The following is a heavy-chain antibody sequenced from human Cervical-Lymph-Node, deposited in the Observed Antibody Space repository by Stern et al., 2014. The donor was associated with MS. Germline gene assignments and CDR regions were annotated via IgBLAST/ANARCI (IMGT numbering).Heavy chain of an antibody. CDR3: ASSVGELTPEAV. CDR2: IIPIFGTA. V-gene: IGHV1-69*01. D-gene: IGHD3-10*01. J-gene: IGHJ6*02. CDR1: GGTFSSYA. Sequence: QVQLVQSGAEVKKPGSSVRVSCKASGGTFSSYAISWVRQAPGQGLEWMGGIIPIFGTANYAQKFQGRVTITADDYTSTAYMEVSSLRSEDTAVYYCASSVGELTPEAVWGQGTTVTVFS.